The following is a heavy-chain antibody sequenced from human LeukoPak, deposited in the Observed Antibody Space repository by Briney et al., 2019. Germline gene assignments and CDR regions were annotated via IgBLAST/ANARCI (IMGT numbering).Heavy chain of an antibody. D-gene: IGHD3-10*01. J-gene: IGHJ4*02. CDR1: GYTFTSYG. CDR2: ISAYNGNT. V-gene: IGHV1-18*01. Sequence: GASVKVSFKASGYTFTSYGISWVRQAPGQGLEWMGWISAYNGNTNYAQKLQGRVTMTTDTSTSTAYMELRSLRSDDTAVYYCARDRAMVRGVTHIPSLGYWGQGTLVTVSS. CDR3: ARDRAMVRGVTHIPSLGY.